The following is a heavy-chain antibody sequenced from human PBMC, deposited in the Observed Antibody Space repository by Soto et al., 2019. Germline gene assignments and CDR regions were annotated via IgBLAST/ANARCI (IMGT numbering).Heavy chain of an antibody. V-gene: IGHV6-1*01. CDR3: ARDQFSLELRRLDDAFEI. CDR1: GDSVSSNSAA. D-gene: IGHD1-7*01. J-gene: IGHJ3*02. CDR2: TYYRSKWYN. Sequence: PSQTLSLTCAISGDSVSSNSAAWNWIRQSPSRGLEWLGRTYYRSKWYNDYAVSVKSRITINPDTSKNQFSLQLNSVTPEDTAVYYCARDQFSLELRRLDDAFEIWGQGTMVTVSS.